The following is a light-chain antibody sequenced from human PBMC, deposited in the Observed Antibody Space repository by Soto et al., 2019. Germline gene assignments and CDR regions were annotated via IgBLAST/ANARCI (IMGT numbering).Light chain of an antibody. J-gene: IGKJ4*01. Sequence: AIQLTQSPSSLSASVGDRVTITCRASQGISSALAWYQQKPGKAPRLLIYDASSLESGVPSRFSGRGSGTDFALTISSLQPEDFATYYCQQFNSYPQTFGGGTKVEIK. CDR3: QQFNSYPQT. CDR1: QGISSA. CDR2: DAS. V-gene: IGKV1-13*02.